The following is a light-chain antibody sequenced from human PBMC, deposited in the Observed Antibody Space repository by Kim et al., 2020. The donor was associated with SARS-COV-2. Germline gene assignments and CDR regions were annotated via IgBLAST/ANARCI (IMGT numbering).Light chain of an antibody. V-gene: IGLV8-61*01. CDR3: VLYMGSGIWV. Sequence: GGTVTLTCGLSSGSVSTSYYPSWYQQTPGQAPRTLIYSTNTRSSGVPDRFSGSILGNKADLTITGAQADDESDYYCVLYMGSGIWVFGGGTQLTVL. CDR2: STN. J-gene: IGLJ3*02. CDR1: SGSVSTSYY.